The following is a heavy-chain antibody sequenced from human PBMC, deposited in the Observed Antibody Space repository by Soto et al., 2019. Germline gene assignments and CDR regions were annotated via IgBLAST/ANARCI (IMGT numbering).Heavy chain of an antibody. CDR2: IYYSGST. CDR3: AREGGSGIDWFDP. D-gene: IGHD3-10*01. V-gene: IGHV4-61*01. J-gene: IGHJ5*02. Sequence: SETLSLTCTVSGGSVSSGSYYWSWIRQPPGKGLEWIGYIYYSGSTNYNPSLKGRVTISVDTSKNQFSLKLSSVTAADTAVYYCAREGGSGIDWFDPWGQGTLVTVSS. CDR1: GGSVSSGSYY.